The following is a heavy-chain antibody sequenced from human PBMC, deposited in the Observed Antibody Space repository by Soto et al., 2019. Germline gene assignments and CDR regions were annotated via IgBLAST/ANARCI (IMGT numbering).Heavy chain of an antibody. Sequence: KPSETLSLTCTVSGASISYGGFSWSWIRQSPGKGLEWIGYISHLENTYLHPSFKSRLTMSIDRTRNQFSLKLSSVTAADMAVYYCARGGGYDSFDYWGQGVPVTVSS. CDR1: GASISYGGFS. D-gene: IGHD5-12*01. CDR2: ISHLENT. CDR3: ARGGGYDSFDY. J-gene: IGHJ4*02. V-gene: IGHV4-30-2*06.